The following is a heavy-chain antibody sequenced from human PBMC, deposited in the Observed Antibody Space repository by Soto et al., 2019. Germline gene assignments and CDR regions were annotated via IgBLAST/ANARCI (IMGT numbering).Heavy chain of an antibody. Sequence: GGSLRLSCAASGFTFSSYAMHWVRQAPGKGLEWVAVISYDGSNKYYADSVKGRFIISRDKSKNTLYLQMNSLRAADTAVYYCASEQLAVLRGVLDYWGQGTLVTVSS. D-gene: IGHD1-1*01. V-gene: IGHV3-30-3*01. CDR1: GFTFSSYA. J-gene: IGHJ4*02. CDR3: ASEQLAVLRGVLDY. CDR2: ISYDGSNK.